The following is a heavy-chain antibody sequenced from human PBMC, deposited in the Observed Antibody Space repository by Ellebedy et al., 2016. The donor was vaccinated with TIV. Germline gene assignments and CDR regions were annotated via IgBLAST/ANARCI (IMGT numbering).Heavy chain of an antibody. D-gene: IGHD3-3*01. CDR1: GHTFTSYW. CDR3: ARAATYDFWSD. V-gene: IGHV5-51*01. J-gene: IGHJ4*02. CDR2: IFPGDSDT. Sequence: PGGSLRLSCKGSGHTFTSYWIGWVRQMPGKGLEWVGIIFPGDSDTRYSPSFEGQVTISADKSISTAYLQWSSLKASDTALYYCARAATYDFWSDWGQGTLVTVSS.